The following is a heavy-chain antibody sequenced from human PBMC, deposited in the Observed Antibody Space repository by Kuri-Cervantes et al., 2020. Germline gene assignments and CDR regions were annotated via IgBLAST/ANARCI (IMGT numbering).Heavy chain of an antibody. D-gene: IGHD3-22*01. CDR3: ARDLSVVLSTYYYDSSGDPVLRY. CDR1: GYTFTGYY. Sequence: ASVKVSCKASGYTFTGYYMHWVRQAPGQGLEWMGWINPNSGGTNYAQKFQGRVTMTRDTSISTAYMELSRLRSDDTAVYYCARDLSVVLSTYYYDSSGDPVLRYWGQGTLVTVSS. V-gene: IGHV1-2*02. CDR2: INPNSGGT. J-gene: IGHJ4*02.